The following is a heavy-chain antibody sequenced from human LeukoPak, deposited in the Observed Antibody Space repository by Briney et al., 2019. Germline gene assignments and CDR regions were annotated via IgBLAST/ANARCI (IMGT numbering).Heavy chain of an antibody. CDR3: ARLAYSGSYYVHFDY. J-gene: IGHJ4*02. CDR1: GYSFTTYW. D-gene: IGHD1-26*01. Sequence: GESLKNSCKGSGYSFTTYWIGWVRQMPGKGLEWMGSIYPGDSDTRYSPSFQGQVTISADKSISTAYLQWSSLKASDTAMYYCARLAYSGSYYVHFDYWGQGTLVTVSS. V-gene: IGHV5-51*01. CDR2: IYPGDSDT.